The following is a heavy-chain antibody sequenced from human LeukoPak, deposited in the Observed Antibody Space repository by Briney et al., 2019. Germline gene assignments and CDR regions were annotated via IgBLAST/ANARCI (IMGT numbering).Heavy chain of an antibody. V-gene: IGHV3-21*01. D-gene: IGHD6-6*01. CDR3: ARGRIAARRGDFDY. J-gene: IGHJ4*02. Sequence: GGSLRLSCAASGFTFSSYSMNWVRQAPGKGLEWVSSISSSSSYIHYADSVKGRFTISRDNAKNSLYLQMNSLRAEDTAVYYCARGRIAARRGDFDYWGQGTLVTVSS. CDR2: ISSSSSYI. CDR1: GFTFSSYS.